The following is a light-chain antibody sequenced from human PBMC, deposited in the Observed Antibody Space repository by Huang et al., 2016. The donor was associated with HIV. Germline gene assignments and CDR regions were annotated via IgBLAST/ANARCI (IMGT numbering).Light chain of an antibody. CDR2: AES. Sequence: DIHMTQSPSSLSSSVGDRVTITCRASQDIRNYLAWYQQKPGTAPKLLISAESTLQSGVPSRFSGSGSGTDFTLTIGSLQPEDVATYYCQKYNSAPYTFGQGTKLEIK. J-gene: IGKJ2*01. CDR1: QDIRNY. CDR3: QKYNSAPYT. V-gene: IGKV1-27*01.